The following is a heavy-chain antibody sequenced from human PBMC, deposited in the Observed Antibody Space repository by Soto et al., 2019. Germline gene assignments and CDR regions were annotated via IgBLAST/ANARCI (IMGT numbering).Heavy chain of an antibody. D-gene: IGHD5-12*01. J-gene: IGHJ3*02. CDR3: ARDLEMATPVETANAFDI. V-gene: IGHV4-30-4*01. CDR1: GGSISGGDYY. Sequence: SETLSLTCTVSGGSISGGDYYWSWIRHPPGKGLEWIGYIYYSGITYYNPSLKSRVTISVDTSKNQFSLKLRSVTAADTAVYYCARDLEMATPVETANAFDIWGQGTMVTVSS. CDR2: IYYSGIT.